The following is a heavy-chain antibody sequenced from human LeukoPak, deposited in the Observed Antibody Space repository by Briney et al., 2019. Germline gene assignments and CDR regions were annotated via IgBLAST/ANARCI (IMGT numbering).Heavy chain of an antibody. CDR2: ISSSSYI. D-gene: IGHD6-13*01. CDR1: GFTFSSYS. V-gene: IGHV3-21*01. Sequence: PGGSLRLSCAASGFTFSSYSMNWVRQAPGKGLEWVSSISSSSYIYYADSVKGRFTISRDNAKNSLYLQMNSLRAEDTAVYYCARARGKAAAGIFWFDPWGQGTLVTVSS. J-gene: IGHJ5*02. CDR3: ARARGKAAAGIFWFDP.